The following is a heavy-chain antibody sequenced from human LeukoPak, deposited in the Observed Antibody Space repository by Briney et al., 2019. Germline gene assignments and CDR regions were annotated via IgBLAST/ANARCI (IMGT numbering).Heavy chain of an antibody. CDR2: ISASGGST. CDR1: GFTFSSYA. CDR3: AKAWRYSSSPDAFDI. Sequence: PGGSLRLSCAASGFTFSSYAMSWVRQAPGKGLEWVSTISASGGSTYYADSVKGRFTISRDNSKNTLYLQMNSLRAEDTAVYYCAKAWRYSSSPDAFDIWGQGTMVTVSS. V-gene: IGHV3-23*01. D-gene: IGHD6-13*01. J-gene: IGHJ3*02.